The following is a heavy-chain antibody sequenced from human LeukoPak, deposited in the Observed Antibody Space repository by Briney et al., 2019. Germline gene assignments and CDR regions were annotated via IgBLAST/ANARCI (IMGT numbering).Heavy chain of an antibody. CDR1: GFSFNTFA. CDR3: ARDWSAAVYAPFDY. D-gene: IGHD5/OR15-5a*01. V-gene: IGHV3-30*04. Sequence: GGSLRLSCAASGFSFNTFAMHWVRQAPDKGLDWVAVISDDGSKKYHADSVKGRFTISRDNSENTLYLQMKSLRHEDTAVYYCARDWSAAVYAPFDYWGQGTLVTVSS. J-gene: IGHJ4*02. CDR2: ISDDGSKK.